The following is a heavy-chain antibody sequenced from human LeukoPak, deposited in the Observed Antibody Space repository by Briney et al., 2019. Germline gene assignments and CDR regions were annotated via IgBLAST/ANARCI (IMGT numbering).Heavy chain of an antibody. CDR1: GGSISSYY. J-gene: IGHJ3*02. CDR3: ARRVSSRRYGNAFDI. Sequence: SETLSLTCTVSGGSISSYYWSWIRQPPGKGLEWIGYIYYSGSTNYNPSLKSRVTISIDTSKNQFSLKLRSVTAADTAVYYCARRVSSRRYGNAFDIWGQGTMVTVSS. CDR2: IYYSGST. V-gene: IGHV4-59*01. D-gene: IGHD6-13*01.